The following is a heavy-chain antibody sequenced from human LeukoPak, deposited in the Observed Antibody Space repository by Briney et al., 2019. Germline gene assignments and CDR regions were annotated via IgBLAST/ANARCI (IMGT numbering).Heavy chain of an antibody. CDR3: ARDKNMTPNNAFDI. Sequence: PGGSLRLSCAASGFTFSSYSMNWVRQAPGKGLEWVSSISSSSSYIYYADSVKGRFTISRDNAKNSLYLQMNSLRAEDTAVYYCARDKNMTPNNAFDIWGQGTMVTVSS. D-gene: IGHD2-21*02. CDR2: ISSSSSYI. V-gene: IGHV3-21*01. CDR1: GFTFSSYS. J-gene: IGHJ3*02.